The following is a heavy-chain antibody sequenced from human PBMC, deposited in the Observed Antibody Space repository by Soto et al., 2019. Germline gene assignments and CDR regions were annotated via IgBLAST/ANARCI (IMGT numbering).Heavy chain of an antibody. J-gene: IGHJ4*02. Sequence: KTPGEAPKISCTYTGYSFATYWITWVRQMPGKGLEWLGRIDPGGSYASYNPSFRGLVTLSVDKSSNTAYLQWSSLKASDTAMFYCAREGNEWSTIWGQGTLVTVSS. D-gene: IGHD3-3*01. CDR3: AREGNEWSTI. V-gene: IGHV5-10-1*01. CDR1: GYSFATYW. CDR2: IDPGGSYA.